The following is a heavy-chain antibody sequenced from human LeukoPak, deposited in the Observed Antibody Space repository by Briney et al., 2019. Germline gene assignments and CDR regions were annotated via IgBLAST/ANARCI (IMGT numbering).Heavy chain of an antibody. D-gene: IGHD3-22*01. CDR3: TRDLSYYDSSGYYAH. CDR2: ISSSSYI. Sequence: GGPLRLSCAASGFTFSSYSMNWVRQAPGKGLEWVSSISSSSYIYYADSVKGRFTISRDNAKNSLYLQMNSLRAEDTAVYYCTRDLSYYDSSGYYAHWGQGTLVTVSS. CDR1: GFTFSSYS. J-gene: IGHJ4*02. V-gene: IGHV3-21*01.